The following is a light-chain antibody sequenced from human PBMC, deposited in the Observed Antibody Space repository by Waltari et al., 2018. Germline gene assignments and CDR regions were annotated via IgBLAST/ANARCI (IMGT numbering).Light chain of an antibody. CDR3: QSTDSIHTPPLVV. CDR2: KDT. J-gene: IGLJ2*01. CDR1: ALPKQY. Sequence: SYELTQPPSVSVSPGQTARITCSGDALPKQYAFWYQQKPGQAPVLMIYKDTERPSGIPERFSGSSSGTTVTLTISGVQAEDEADYYCQSTDSIHTPPLVVFGEVTKLTVL. V-gene: IGLV3-25*03.